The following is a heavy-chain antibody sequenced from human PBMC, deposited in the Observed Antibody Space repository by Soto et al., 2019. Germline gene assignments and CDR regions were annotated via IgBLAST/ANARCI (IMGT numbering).Heavy chain of an antibody. J-gene: IGHJ6*02. Sequence: SETLSVTCTVSGGSISSYYWSWIRQPPGKGLEWIGYIYYSGSTYYNPSLKSRVTISVDTSKNQFSLKLSSVTAADTAVYYCARGRYDFWSGYTYYYGMDVWGQGTTVTVSS. CDR1: GGSISSYY. D-gene: IGHD3-3*01. CDR3: ARGRYDFWSGYTYYYGMDV. CDR2: IYYSGST. V-gene: IGHV4-30-4*08.